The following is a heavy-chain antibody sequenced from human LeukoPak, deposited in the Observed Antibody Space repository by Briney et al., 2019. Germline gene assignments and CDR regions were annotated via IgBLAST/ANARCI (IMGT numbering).Heavy chain of an antibody. D-gene: IGHD6-19*01. CDR1: GFTVSSNY. CDR2: IYSGGST. Sequence: PGGSLRLSCAASGFTVSSNYMSWVRQAPGKGLEWVSVIYSGGSTYYADSVKGRFTISRDNSKNTLYLQMNSLRAEGTAVYYCARGSGWYSSGDAFDIWGQGTMVTVSS. V-gene: IGHV3-66*01. J-gene: IGHJ3*02. CDR3: ARGSGWYSSGDAFDI.